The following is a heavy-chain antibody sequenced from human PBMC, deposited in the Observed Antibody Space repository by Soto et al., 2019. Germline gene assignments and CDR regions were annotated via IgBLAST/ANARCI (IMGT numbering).Heavy chain of an antibody. CDR3: AKDHRGRQSVDY. D-gene: IGHD6-25*01. J-gene: IGHJ4*02. Sequence: QVQLVESGGGVVQPGRSLRLSCAASGFTFSSYGMHWVRQAPGKGLEWVAVISYDGSNKYYADSVKGRFTISRDNSKNTLYLQMNSLRAEDTAVYYCAKDHRGRQSVDYWCQGTLVTVSS. CDR2: ISYDGSNK. V-gene: IGHV3-30*18. CDR1: GFTFSSYG.